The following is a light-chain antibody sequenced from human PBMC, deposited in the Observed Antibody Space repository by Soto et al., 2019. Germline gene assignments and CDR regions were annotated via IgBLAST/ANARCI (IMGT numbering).Light chain of an antibody. Sequence: QCVLTQPASVSGSPGQSITISCTGTSSDVGSYNIVSWYQQHPGKAPKLMIYEVTKRPSGVSNRFSGSKSGNTASLTVSGLQAEDEADYYCCSYAGGSTLLFGGGTKLTVL. V-gene: IGLV2-23*02. CDR1: SSDVGSYNI. J-gene: IGLJ2*01. CDR2: EVT. CDR3: CSYAGGSTLL.